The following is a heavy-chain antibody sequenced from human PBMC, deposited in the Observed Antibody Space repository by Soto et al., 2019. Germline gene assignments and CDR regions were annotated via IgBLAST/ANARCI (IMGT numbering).Heavy chain of an antibody. J-gene: IGHJ3*02. CDR1: GFTFSSYD. D-gene: IGHD3-10*01. V-gene: IGHV3-13*05. CDR3: ARAIGQHAFDI. CDR2: IGTAGDP. Sequence: GGSLRLSCAASGFTFSSYDMHWVRQATGKGLEWVSAIGTAGDPYYPGSVKGRFTISRENAKNSSYLQMNSLRAGDTAVYYCARAIGQHAFDIWGQGTMVTVSS.